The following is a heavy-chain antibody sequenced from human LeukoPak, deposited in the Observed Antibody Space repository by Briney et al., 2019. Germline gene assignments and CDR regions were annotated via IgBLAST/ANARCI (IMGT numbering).Heavy chain of an antibody. CDR2: IRGKANSYAT. CDR3: TSDVGH. J-gene: IGHJ4*02. CDR1: GFMFSGSA. V-gene: IGHV3-73*01. Sequence: GGSLRLSCAASGFMFSGSAMHWVRQASGKGLEWVGRIRGKANSYATAYAASVKGRFTISRDDSSNTAYLQMNSLKTEDTAVYYCTSDVGHWGQGTLVTVSS. D-gene: IGHD1-26*01.